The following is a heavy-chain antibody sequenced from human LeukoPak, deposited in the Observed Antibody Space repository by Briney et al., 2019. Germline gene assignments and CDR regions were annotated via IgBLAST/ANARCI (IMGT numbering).Heavy chain of an antibody. CDR2: IYYSGST. D-gene: IGHD3-10*01. V-gene: IGHV4-39*01. J-gene: IGHJ6*04. CDR1: GGSISSSSYY. Sequence: SETLSLTCTVSGGSISSSSYYWGWIRQPPGKGLEWIGSIYYSGSTYYHPSLKSRVTISVDTSKNQFSLKLSSVTAADTAVYYCASAGSRYYYYGMDVWGKGTTVTVSS. CDR3: ASAGSRYYYYGMDV.